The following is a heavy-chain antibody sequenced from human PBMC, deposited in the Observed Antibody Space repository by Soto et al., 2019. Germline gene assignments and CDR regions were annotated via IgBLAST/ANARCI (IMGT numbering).Heavy chain of an antibody. CDR3: ARNFEDYGIDY. V-gene: IGHV3-21*01. Sequence: GGSLRLSGAASGFTFSTYSMNWVRQAPGKGLEWVSSIYTTSRYIYYADSVKGRFTISRDNAKNSLYLQMNSLRAEDTAVYYCARNFEDYGIDYWGQGTLVTVSS. J-gene: IGHJ4*02. CDR1: GFTFSTYS. CDR2: IYTTSRYI. D-gene: IGHD4-17*01.